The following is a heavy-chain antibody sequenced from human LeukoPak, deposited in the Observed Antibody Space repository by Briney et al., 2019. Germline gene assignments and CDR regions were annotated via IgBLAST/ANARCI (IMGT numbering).Heavy chain of an antibody. CDR1: GFTVSSSS. D-gene: IGHD6-19*01. V-gene: IGHV3-66*01. J-gene: IGHJ6*02. CDR2: ISSDGNT. CDR3: ARGQEQFSSPWQWGPRRKNFYYYGMDV. Sequence: PGGSLRLSCAASGFTVSSSSMNWVRLGPGKGLEWVSVISSDGNTYYADSVKGRFTISRDNSRNTLSLQVHGLRADDTAVYYCARGQEQFSSPWQWGPRRKNFYYYGMDVWGQGTTVTVSS.